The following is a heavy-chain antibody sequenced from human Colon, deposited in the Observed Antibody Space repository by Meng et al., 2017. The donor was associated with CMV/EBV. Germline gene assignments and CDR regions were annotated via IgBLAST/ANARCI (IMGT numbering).Heavy chain of an antibody. CDR1: GYTFTSYG. Sequence: ASVKVSCKASGYTFTSYGISWVRQAPGQGLEWMGWTSAYNGNTNYAQKLQGRVTMTTDTSTSTAYMELRSLRSDDTAVYYCARVVVVPAAILRSWFDPWGQGTLVTVSS. V-gene: IGHV1-18*01. CDR2: TSAYNGNT. J-gene: IGHJ5*02. D-gene: IGHD2-2*02. CDR3: ARVVVVPAAILRSWFDP.